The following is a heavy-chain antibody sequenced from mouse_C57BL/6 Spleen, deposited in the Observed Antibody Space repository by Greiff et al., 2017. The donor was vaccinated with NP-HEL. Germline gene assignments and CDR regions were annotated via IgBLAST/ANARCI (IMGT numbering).Heavy chain of an antibody. CDR1: GFTFSDYY. Sequence: EVKLMESEGGLVQPGSSMKLSCTASGFTFSDYYMAWVRQVPEKGLEWVANINYDGSSTYYLDSLKSRFIISRDNAKNILYLQMSSLKSEDTATYYCAREGSYYGDYYAMDYWGQGTSVTVSS. V-gene: IGHV5-16*01. D-gene: IGHD2-13*01. J-gene: IGHJ4*01. CDR3: AREGSYYGDYYAMDY. CDR2: INYDGSST.